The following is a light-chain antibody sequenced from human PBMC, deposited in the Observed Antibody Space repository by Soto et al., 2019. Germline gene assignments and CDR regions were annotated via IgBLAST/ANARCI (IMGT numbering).Light chain of an antibody. V-gene: IGLV2-14*01. CDR2: EDD. CDR1: SSDINSYKF. CDR3: CSYTKANTWV. Sequence: HSALTQPASVSASPGQSITISCTGSSSDINSYKFVSWYQVLPGKAPQLIIYEDDYRPPEISSRFSASKSGNTASLTISGVQLEDDSHYFCCSYTKANTWVFGGGTKLTVL. J-gene: IGLJ3*02.